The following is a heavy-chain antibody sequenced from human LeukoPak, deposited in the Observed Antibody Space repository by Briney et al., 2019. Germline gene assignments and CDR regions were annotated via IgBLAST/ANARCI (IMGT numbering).Heavy chain of an antibody. CDR1: GFTFSSYA. CDR2: ISYDGSNK. D-gene: IGHD4-23*01. V-gene: IGHV3-30-3*01. CDR3: ARDPRDYGGLPFDY. Sequence: GRSLRLSCAASGFTFSSYAMHWVRQAPGKGLEWVAVISYDGSNKYYADSVKGRFTISRDNSKNTLYLQMNSLRAEDTAVYYCARDPRDYGGLPFDYWGQGTLVTVSS. J-gene: IGHJ4*02.